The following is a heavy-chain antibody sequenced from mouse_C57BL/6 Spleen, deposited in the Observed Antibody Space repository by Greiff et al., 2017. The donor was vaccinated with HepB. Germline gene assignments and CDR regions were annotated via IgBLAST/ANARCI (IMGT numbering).Heavy chain of an antibody. CDR1: GYTFTSYW. CDR2: INPSNGGT. V-gene: IGHV1-53*01. CDR3: ARTPYYYGSSYEGAMDY. J-gene: IGHJ4*01. Sequence: VKLQQPGTELVKPGASVKLSCKASGYTFTSYWMHWVKQRPGQGLEWIGNINPSNGGTNYNEKFKSKATLTVDKSSSTAYMQLSSLTSEDSAVYYCARTPYYYGSSYEGAMDYWGQGTSVTVSS. D-gene: IGHD1-1*01.